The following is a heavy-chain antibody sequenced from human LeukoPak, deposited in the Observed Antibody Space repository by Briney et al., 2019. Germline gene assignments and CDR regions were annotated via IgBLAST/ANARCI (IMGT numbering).Heavy chain of an antibody. J-gene: IGHJ4*02. D-gene: IGHD3-22*01. CDR1: GYTFTSYD. Sequence: ASVKVSCKPSGYTFTSYDNNWVRQATGQGLEWMGWMNPNSGNTGYAQKFQGRVTMTRNTSISTAYMELSSLRSEDTAVYYCARDREGYYYDSSGSSFDYWGQGTLVTVSS. V-gene: IGHV1-8*01. CDR2: MNPNSGNT. CDR3: ARDREGYYYDSSGSSFDY.